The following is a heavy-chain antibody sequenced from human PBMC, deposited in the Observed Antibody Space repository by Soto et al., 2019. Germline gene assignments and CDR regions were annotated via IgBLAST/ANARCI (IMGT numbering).Heavy chain of an antibody. CDR2: IRSKAYGGTT. CDR1: GFTFVDYA. J-gene: IGHJ4*02. CDR3: TRQEADRARYFDY. Sequence: PGGSLRLSCTASGFTFVDYAMSWVRQAPGKGLEWVGFIRSKAYGGTTEYAASVKGRFTISRDDSKSIAYLQMNSLKTEDTAVYYCTRQEADRARYFDYWGQGTLVTVSS. D-gene: IGHD6-13*01. V-gene: IGHV3-49*04.